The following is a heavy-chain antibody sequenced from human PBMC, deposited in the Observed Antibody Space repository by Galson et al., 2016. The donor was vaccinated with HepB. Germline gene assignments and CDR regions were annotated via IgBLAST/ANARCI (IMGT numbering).Heavy chain of an antibody. J-gene: IGHJ3*02. Sequence: SLRLSCAASGFTFSSYSMNWVRQAPGKGLEWVSTISRSGSYIYYADSVKGRFTISRDNAKNSLYLQMNSLRAEDTAVYYCARARVGYQDAFDIWGQGTMVTVSS. CDR1: GFTFSSYS. V-gene: IGHV3-21*01. CDR2: ISRSGSYI. D-gene: IGHD5-18*01. CDR3: ARARVGYQDAFDI.